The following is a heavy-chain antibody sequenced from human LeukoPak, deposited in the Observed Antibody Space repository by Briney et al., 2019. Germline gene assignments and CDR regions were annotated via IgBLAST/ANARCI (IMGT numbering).Heavy chain of an antibody. J-gene: IGHJ2*01. D-gene: IGHD3-9*01. Sequence: SQTLSLTCTVSGGSISSGDYYWSSIRQPPGKGLEWIGYIYYSGSTYYNLSLKSRVTISVDTSKNQFSLKLSSVTAADTAVYYCARAGNGILTGYFQNWYFDLWGRGTLVTVSS. CDR3: ARAGNGILTGYFQNWYFDL. CDR1: GGSISSGDYY. V-gene: IGHV4-30-4*01. CDR2: IYYSGST.